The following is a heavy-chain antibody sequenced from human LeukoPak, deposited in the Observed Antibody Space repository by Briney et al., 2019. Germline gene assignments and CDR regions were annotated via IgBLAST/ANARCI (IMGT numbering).Heavy chain of an antibody. D-gene: IGHD6-13*01. CDR3: TRGGDSSSWYSWFDP. CDR2: IRSKAYGGTT. Sequence: GGSLRLSCTASGFTFGDYAMSWFRQAPGRGLEWVGFIRSKAYGGTTEYAASVKGRFTISRDDSKSIAYLQMNSLKTEDTAVYYCTRGGDSSSWYSWFDPWGQGTLVTVSS. CDR1: GFTFGDYA. J-gene: IGHJ5*02. V-gene: IGHV3-49*03.